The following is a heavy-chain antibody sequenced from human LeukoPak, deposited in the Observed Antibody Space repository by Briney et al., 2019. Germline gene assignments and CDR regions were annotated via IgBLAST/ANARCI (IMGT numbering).Heavy chain of an antibody. CDR2: TSGSGAST. D-gene: IGHD6-19*01. CDR3: AKEAVGPYAFDI. V-gene: IGHV3-23*01. J-gene: IGHJ3*02. Sequence: GGSLRLSCAASGFTFSSYAMSWVRQAPGKGLEWVSGTSGSGASTYYADSVKGRFTISRDNSKNTLYLQMNSLRAEDTAVYYCAKEAVGPYAFDIWGQGTMVTVSS. CDR1: GFTFSSYA.